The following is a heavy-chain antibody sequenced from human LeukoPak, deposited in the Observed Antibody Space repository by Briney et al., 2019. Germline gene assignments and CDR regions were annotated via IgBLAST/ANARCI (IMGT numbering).Heavy chain of an antibody. J-gene: IGHJ4*02. CDR3: AGGYSWAY. CDR1: GYAFTGYW. V-gene: IGHV1-2*02. CDR2: FNPNSGVA. D-gene: IGHD2-15*01. Sequence: ASVKVSCKASGYAFTGYWLHWVRQAPGQGLEWVGWFNPNSGVAEYAQKFQGRVTMTSDTSISTAYMEVSRLTFDDTAVYYCAGGYSWAYWGQGTLVTVSS.